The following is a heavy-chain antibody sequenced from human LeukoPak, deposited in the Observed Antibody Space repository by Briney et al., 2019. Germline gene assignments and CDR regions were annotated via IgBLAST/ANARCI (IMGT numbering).Heavy chain of an antibody. CDR1: GFTSSSYA. V-gene: IGHV3-23*01. Sequence: GGSLRLSCAASGFTSSSYAMSWVRQAPGKGLEWVSAISGSGGSTYYADSVKGRFTISRDNSKNTLYLQMNSLRAEYTAVYYCAKDLAVTGGYWGQGTLVTVSS. D-gene: IGHD2-21*02. J-gene: IGHJ4*02. CDR3: AKDLAVTGGY. CDR2: ISGSGGST.